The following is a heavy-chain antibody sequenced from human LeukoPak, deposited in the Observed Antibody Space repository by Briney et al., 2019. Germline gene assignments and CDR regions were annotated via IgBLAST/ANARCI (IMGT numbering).Heavy chain of an antibody. Sequence: PGRSLRLSCAAPGFTFSSYAMHWVRQAPGKGLEWVAVISYDGSNKYYADPVKGRFTISRDNSKNTLYLQMNSLRAEDTAVYYCAREDYYDSSGLLDYWGQGTLVTVSS. D-gene: IGHD3-22*01. CDR1: GFTFSSYA. CDR2: ISYDGSNK. V-gene: IGHV3-30-3*01. CDR3: AREDYYDSSGLLDY. J-gene: IGHJ4*02.